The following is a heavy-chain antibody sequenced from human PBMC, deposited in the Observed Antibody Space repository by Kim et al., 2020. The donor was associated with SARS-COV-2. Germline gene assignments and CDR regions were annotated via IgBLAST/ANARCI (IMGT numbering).Heavy chain of an antibody. D-gene: IGHD3-22*01. CDR2: ISYDGSNK. V-gene: IGHV3-30*04. CDR3: ARDRSGYYLIGDY. J-gene: IGHJ4*02. CDR1: GFTFSSYA. Sequence: GGSLRLSCAASGFTFSSYAMHWVRQAPGKGLEWVAVISYDGSNKYYADSVKGRFTISRDNSKNTLYLQMNSLRAEDTAVYYCARDRSGYYLIGDYWGQGTLVTVSS.